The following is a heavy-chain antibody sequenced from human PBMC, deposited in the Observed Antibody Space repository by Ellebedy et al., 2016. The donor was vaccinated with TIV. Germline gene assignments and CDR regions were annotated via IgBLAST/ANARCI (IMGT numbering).Heavy chain of an antibody. CDR1: GYTFTSYG. Sequence: AALVKVSCKASGYTFTSYGISWVRQAPGQGLEWMGWISAYSGNTNYAQKLQGRVTMTTDTSTSTAYLELRSLRSDDTAVYYCAREGGYRYFDYWGQGTLVTVSS. CDR2: ISAYSGNT. V-gene: IGHV1-18*04. J-gene: IGHJ4*02. CDR3: AREGGYRYFDY. D-gene: IGHD3-22*01.